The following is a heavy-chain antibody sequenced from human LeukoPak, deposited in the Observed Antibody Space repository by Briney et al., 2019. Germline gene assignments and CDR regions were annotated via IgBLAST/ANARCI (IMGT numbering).Heavy chain of an antibody. V-gene: IGHV1-18*01. Sequence: ASVKVSCKASGYTFTSYGISWVRQAPGQGLEWMGWISAYNGNTNYAQKLQGRVTVTTDTSTSTAYMELRSLRSDDTAVYYCARDIAVAEIYYYYGMDVWGQGTTVTVSS. J-gene: IGHJ6*02. D-gene: IGHD6-19*01. CDR2: ISAYNGNT. CDR3: ARDIAVAEIYYYYGMDV. CDR1: GYTFTSYG.